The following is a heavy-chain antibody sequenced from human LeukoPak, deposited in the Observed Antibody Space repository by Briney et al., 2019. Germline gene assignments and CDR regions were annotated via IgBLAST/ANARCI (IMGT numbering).Heavy chain of an antibody. CDR3: ATDLGRVGRFLDLPLDY. CDR1: GYTLTELS. Sequence: GASVKVSCKVSGYTLTELSMHWVRQAPGKGLEWMGGFDPEDGETIYAQKFQGRVTMTEDTSTDTAYMELSSLRSEDTAVYYCATDLGRVGRFLDLPLDYWGQGTLVTVSS. J-gene: IGHJ4*02. CDR2: FDPEDGET. V-gene: IGHV1-24*01. D-gene: IGHD3-3*01.